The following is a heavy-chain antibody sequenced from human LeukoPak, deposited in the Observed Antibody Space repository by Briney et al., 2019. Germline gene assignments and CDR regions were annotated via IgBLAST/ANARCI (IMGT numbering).Heavy chain of an antibody. CDR1: GDSVSSNSAA. V-gene: IGHV6-1*01. Sequence: SQTLSLTCAISGDSVSSNSAAWNWIRQSPSRGLEWLGRKYYRSNWYNDYAISVKSRITINPDTSKNQFSLQLNSVTPEDTAVYYCTRVRGSDYGMDVWGQGTTVTVSS. CDR2: KYYRSNWYN. CDR3: TRVRGSDYGMDV. D-gene: IGHD3-10*01. J-gene: IGHJ6*02.